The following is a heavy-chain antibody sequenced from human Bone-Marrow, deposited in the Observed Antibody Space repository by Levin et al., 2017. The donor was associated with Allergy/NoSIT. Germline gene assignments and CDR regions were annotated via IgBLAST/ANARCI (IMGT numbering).Heavy chain of an antibody. CDR3: AREDGYVFDY. CDR2: ISYRGST. CDR1: GGSIPSGGYH. D-gene: IGHD5-24*01. J-gene: IGHJ4*02. V-gene: IGHV4-31*03. Sequence: SQTLSLTCTVSGGSIPSGGYHWSWIRQHPGKDLEWIGYISYRGSTYYNPSLKSRVTLSIDTSKTQFSLKLNSLTAADTAVYFCAREDGYVFDYWGQGPLVTVSS.